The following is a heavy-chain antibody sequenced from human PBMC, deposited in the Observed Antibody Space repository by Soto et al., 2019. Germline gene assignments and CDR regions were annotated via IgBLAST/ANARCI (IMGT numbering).Heavy chain of an antibody. Sequence: PXGFLRLSCAASGFTFSIYWMHWVRQAPGKGLGWVSRINSVGSSTSYADSVKGRFTISRDNAKNTLYLQMNSLRAEDTAVYYCARASGGLGSSWYYYYYGMDVWGQGTTVTVSS. J-gene: IGHJ6*02. CDR2: INSVGSST. CDR1: GFTFSIYW. V-gene: IGHV3-74*01. CDR3: ARASGGLGSSWYYYYYGMDV. D-gene: IGHD6-13*01.